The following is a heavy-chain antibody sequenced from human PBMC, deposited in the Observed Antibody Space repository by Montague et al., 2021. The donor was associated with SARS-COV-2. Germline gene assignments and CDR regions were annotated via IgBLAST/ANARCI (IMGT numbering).Heavy chain of an antibody. D-gene: IGHD4-17*01. V-gene: IGHV3-30*04. CDR2: ISSDGSNK. CDR1: GFTFSSYA. CDR3: ARDFDDYGGYGALDI. J-gene: IGHJ3*02. Sequence: SLRLSCATSGFTFSSYAMHWVRQAPGKGLKWVAVISSDGSNKYYADSVKGRFTISRDNSKNTLYLQMNSLRAEDTAVYYCARDFDDYGGYGALDIWGQGTMVTV.